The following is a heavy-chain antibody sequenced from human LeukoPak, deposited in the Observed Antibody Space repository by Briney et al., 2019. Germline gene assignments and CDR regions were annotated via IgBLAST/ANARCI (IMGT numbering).Heavy chain of an antibody. CDR2: ISSSSSYI. V-gene: IGHV3-21*01. CDR1: GFTFSNAW. J-gene: IGHJ4*02. D-gene: IGHD1-7*01. Sequence: GGSLRLSCAASGFTFSNAWMSWVRQAPGKGLEWVSSISSSSSYIYYADSVKGRFTISRDNAKNSLYLQMNSLRAEDTAVYYCARDDDWNYEDYWGQGTLVTVSS. CDR3: ARDDDWNYEDY.